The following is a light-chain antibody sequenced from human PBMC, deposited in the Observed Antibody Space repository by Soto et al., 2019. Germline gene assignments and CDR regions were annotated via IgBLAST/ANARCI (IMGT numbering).Light chain of an antibody. CDR1: QNIIKS. V-gene: IGKV1-13*02. CDR2: DAS. J-gene: IGKJ1*01. CDR3: QHYNSYSEA. Sequence: AIQFTQSPSSLSGSVVGKSTITFRASQNIIKSLNWYQQKPGKAPKLLIYDASSLESGVPSRFSGSGSGTEFTLTISSLQPDDFATYYCQHYNSYSEAFGQGTKVDI.